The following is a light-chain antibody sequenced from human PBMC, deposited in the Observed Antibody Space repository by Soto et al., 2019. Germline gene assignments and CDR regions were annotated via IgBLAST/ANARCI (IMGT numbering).Light chain of an antibody. Sequence: QSALTQPPSAAGSHGQSVTISCTGTSSDVGGYNYVSWYQQHPGKAPKLMIYEVSKRPSGVPDRFSGSKSGNTASLTVSGLQAEDDADYYCSSYAGSNNLVVFGGGTKLTVL. V-gene: IGLV2-8*01. CDR2: EVS. J-gene: IGLJ2*01. CDR1: SSDVGGYNY. CDR3: SSYAGSNNLVV.